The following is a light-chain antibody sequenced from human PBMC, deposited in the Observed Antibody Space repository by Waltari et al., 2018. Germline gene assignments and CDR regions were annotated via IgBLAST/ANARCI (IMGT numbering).Light chain of an antibody. J-gene: IGLJ2*01. CDR3: SSYTSSSTVV. CDR1: SSDLCSHNR. V-gene: IGLV2-18*02. Sequence: QSALTQPPSVSGSPGQSVTISCTGTSSDLCSHNRPSCYQQPPGTAPKLIIYDVSSRPSGVPDRFSASKSGNTASLTISGLQAEDEADYYCSSYTSSSTVVFGGGTKLTVL. CDR2: DVS.